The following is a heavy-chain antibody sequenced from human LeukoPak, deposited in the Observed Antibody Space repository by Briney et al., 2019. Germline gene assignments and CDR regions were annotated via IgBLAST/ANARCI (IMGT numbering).Heavy chain of an antibody. CDR3: ARSARVVPAALGY. V-gene: IGHV1-69*13. CDR2: IIPIFGTA. Sequence: SVKVSCKASGGTFSSYAISWVRQAPGQGLEWMGGIIPIFGTANYAQKFQGRVTITADESTSTAYMELSSLRSEDTAVYYCARSARVVPAALGYWGQGTLVTVSS. CDR1: GGTFSSYA. J-gene: IGHJ4*02. D-gene: IGHD2-2*01.